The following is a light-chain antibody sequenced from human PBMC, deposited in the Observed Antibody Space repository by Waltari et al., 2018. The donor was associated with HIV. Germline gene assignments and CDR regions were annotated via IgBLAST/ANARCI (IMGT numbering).Light chain of an antibody. V-gene: IGKV3-11*01. CDR3: QQRDNWPPLAT. J-gene: IGKJ3*01. CDR1: QSISSN. Sequence: EIVLTQSPATLSLSPGERATLSRRASQSISSNLAWYQQKPGQAPRLLIYDASNRATGIPVRFSGSGSGTDFTLTISSLEPEDFAVYYCQQRDNWPPLATFGPGTKVDIK. CDR2: DAS.